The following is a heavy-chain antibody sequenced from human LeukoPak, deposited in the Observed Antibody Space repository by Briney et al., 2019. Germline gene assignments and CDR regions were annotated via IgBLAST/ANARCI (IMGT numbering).Heavy chain of an antibody. J-gene: IGHJ4*02. D-gene: IGHD3-10*01. CDR3: AKAGLEIGELPGMI. CDR2: ISGSGGNT. CDR1: GFTFSNYA. V-gene: IGHV3-23*01. Sequence: GGSLRLSCAASGFTFSNYAMSWVRQAPGEGLEWVSGISGSGGNTYYADSVKGRFTISRDNSKNTLYLQMNSLRAEDTAVYYCAKAGLEIGELPGMIWGQGTLVTVSS.